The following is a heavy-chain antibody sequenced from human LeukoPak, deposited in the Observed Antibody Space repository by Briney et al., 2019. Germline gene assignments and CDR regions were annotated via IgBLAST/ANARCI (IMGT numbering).Heavy chain of an antibody. CDR2: ISGSGGST. D-gene: IGHD3-22*01. CDR1: GFTFSSYA. CDR3: AKDLRGYYDSSGYYFDY. J-gene: IGHJ4*02. Sequence: GGSLRLSCAASGFTFSSYAMSWVRQAPGKGLEWVSAISGSGGSTYYADSVKGRFTISRDNSENTLYLQMNSLRAEDTAVYYCAKDLRGYYDSSGYYFDYWGQGTLVTVSS. V-gene: IGHV3-23*01.